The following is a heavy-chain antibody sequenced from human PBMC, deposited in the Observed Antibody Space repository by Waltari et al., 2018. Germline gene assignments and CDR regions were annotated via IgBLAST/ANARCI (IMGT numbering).Heavy chain of an antibody. J-gene: IGHJ3*02. CDR2: IRYDGSNQ. CDR3: AKDRGGGYGGLRPDAFDI. CDR1: GFTFRYFG. D-gene: IGHD3-10*01. V-gene: IGHV3-30*02. Sequence: HLVESGGGVVQPGGSLRLSCAASGFTFRYFGMPGVRQAPGKGLEWVVFIRYDGSNQEYVDSVKGRFSISRDNSRNTVYLQMNSLRVEDTAVYYCAKDRGGGYGGLRPDAFDIWGEGTRVIVSS.